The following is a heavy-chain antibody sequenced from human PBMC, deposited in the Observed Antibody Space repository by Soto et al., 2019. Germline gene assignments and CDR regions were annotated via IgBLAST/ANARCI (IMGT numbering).Heavy chain of an antibody. CDR2: IYPGDSDT. CDR1: GYSFTSYW. D-gene: IGHD4-17*01. Sequence: GESLKISCKGSGYSFTSYWIGWVRQMPGKGLECMGIIYPGDSDTRYSPSFQGQVTISADKSISTAYLQWSSLKASDTAMYYCARLTTVTTYYYYYGMDVWGQGTTVTVSS. J-gene: IGHJ6*02. CDR3: ARLTTVTTYYYYYGMDV. V-gene: IGHV5-51*01.